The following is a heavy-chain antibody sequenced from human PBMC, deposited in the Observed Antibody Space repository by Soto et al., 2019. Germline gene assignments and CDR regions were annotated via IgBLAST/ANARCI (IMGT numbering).Heavy chain of an antibody. D-gene: IGHD5-12*01. V-gene: IGHV4-59*01. CDR3: ARGVDGYNPFPWFDP. Sequence: SETLSLTCTVSGGSISSYYWSWIRQPPGKGLEWIGYIYYSGSTNYNPSLKSRVTISVDTSKNQFSLKLSSVTAADTAVYYCARGVDGYNPFPWFDPWGQGTLVTVSS. J-gene: IGHJ5*02. CDR2: IYYSGST. CDR1: GGSISSYY.